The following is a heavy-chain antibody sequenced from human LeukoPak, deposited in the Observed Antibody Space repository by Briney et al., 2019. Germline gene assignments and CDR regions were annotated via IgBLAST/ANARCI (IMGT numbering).Heavy chain of an antibody. J-gene: IGHJ4*02. D-gene: IGHD6-19*01. CDR2: IKRDGSEK. V-gene: IGHV3-7*03. CDR3: ARLGPASSGWPESFDY. CDR1: GFTFNSYW. Sequence: GGSLRLSCAASGFTFNSYWMNWVRQAPGKGLEWVANIKRDGSEKYYVDSVKGRFTISRDNAKNSLDLQMNSLRVEDTAVYYCARLGPASSGWPESFDYWGQGTLVTVSS.